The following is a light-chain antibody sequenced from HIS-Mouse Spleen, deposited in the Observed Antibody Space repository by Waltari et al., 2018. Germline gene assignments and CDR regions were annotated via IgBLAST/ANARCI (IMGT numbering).Light chain of an antibody. CDR1: QSVLYSSNNKNY. Sequence: DIVMTQSPDSLAVSLGERATINCKSSQSVLYSSNNKNYLAWYQQKPGQPPKLLIYLASTRESWVPDRFSGSGSGTDFTLTISSLQAEDVAVYYCQQYYSTPYTFGQGTKLEIK. CDR2: LAS. J-gene: IGKJ2*01. V-gene: IGKV4-1*01. CDR3: QQYYSTPYT.